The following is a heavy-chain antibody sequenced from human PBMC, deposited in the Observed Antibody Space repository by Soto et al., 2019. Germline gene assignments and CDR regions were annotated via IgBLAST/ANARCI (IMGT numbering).Heavy chain of an antibody. V-gene: IGHV1-46*01. CDR2: INPSRAET. CDR1: GYSVTLYY. J-gene: IGHJ5*02. D-gene: IGHD5-18*01. Sequence: GASVKVSCKASGYSVTLYYIHWVRQAPGQGLQWMAIINPSRAETSYAQKFQGRVTVTRDTSTSTVYMELNSLRSDDTAVYFCARGPGIQRGSVGSFDPWGKGTLVTVSS. CDR3: ARGPGIQRGSVGSFDP.